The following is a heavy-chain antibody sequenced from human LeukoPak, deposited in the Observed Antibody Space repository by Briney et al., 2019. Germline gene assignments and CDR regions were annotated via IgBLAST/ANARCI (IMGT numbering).Heavy chain of an antibody. CDR1: GYTLTELS. J-gene: IGHJ6*03. V-gene: IGHV1-24*01. CDR2: FDPEDGET. Sequence: ASVKVSCKVSGYTLTELSMHWVRQAPGKGLEWMGGFDPEDGETIYAQKFQGRVTMTEDTSTDTAYMELSSLRSEDTAVYYCATDSGENYYDSSGRKGYYYMDVWGKGTTVIVSS. CDR3: ATDSGENYYDSSGRKGYYYMDV. D-gene: IGHD3-22*01.